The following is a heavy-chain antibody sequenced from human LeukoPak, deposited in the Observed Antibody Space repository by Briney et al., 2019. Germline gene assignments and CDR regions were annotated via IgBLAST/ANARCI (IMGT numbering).Heavy chain of an antibody. Sequence: SETLSLTCAVYGGSFSGYYWSWIRQPPGKGLEWIGEINHSGSTNYNPSLKSRVTISVDTSKNQFSLKLSSVTAADTAVYYCARLRRSMNRRPKEDDYWGQGTLVTVSS. V-gene: IGHV4-34*01. J-gene: IGHJ4*02. CDR1: GGSFSGYY. CDR2: INHSGST. D-gene: IGHD1-14*01. CDR3: ARLRRSMNRRPKEDDY.